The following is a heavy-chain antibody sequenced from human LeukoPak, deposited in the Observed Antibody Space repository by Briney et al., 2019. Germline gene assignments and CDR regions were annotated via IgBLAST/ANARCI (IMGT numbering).Heavy chain of an antibody. J-gene: IGHJ4*02. CDR2: ISYDGSNK. D-gene: IGHD5-12*01. CDR3: AKDRVYSGYESYYFDY. Sequence: GGSLRLSCAASGFTFSSYAMNWVRQAPGKGLEWVAVISYDGSNKYYADSVKGRFTISRDNSKNTLYLQMNSLRAEDTSVYYCAKDRVYSGYESYYFDYWGQGTLVTVSS. CDR1: GFTFSSYA. V-gene: IGHV3-30*18.